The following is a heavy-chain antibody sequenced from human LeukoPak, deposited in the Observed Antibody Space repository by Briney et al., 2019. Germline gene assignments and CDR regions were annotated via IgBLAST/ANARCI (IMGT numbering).Heavy chain of an antibody. CDR2: IYSSGNS. CDR3: ARERGNLRGDAFDI. V-gene: IGHV4-4*07. Sequence: PSETLSLICTVSGVSISSYYWTWIRQPAGKGLEWIGRIYSSGNSNCNPSLESRVTMSVDTSKNQFSLKLSSETAADTAVYYCARERGNLRGDAFDIWGQGTMVTVSP. CDR1: GVSISSYY. J-gene: IGHJ3*02. D-gene: IGHD1-26*01.